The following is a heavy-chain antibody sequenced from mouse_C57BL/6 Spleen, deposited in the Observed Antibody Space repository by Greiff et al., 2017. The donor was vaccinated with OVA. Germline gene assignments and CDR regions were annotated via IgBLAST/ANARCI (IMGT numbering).Heavy chain of an antibody. D-gene: IGHD2-3*01. Sequence: QVQLQQPGTELVKPGASVKLSCKASGYTFTSYWMHWVKQRPGQGLEWIGNINPSNGGTNYNEKFKSKATLTVDKSSSTAYMQLSSLTSDDSAFEDCALIYDGYYGFAYWGQGTLVTVSA. V-gene: IGHV1-53*01. CDR1: GYTFTSYW. J-gene: IGHJ3*01. CDR3: ALIYDGYYGFAY. CDR2: INPSNGGT.